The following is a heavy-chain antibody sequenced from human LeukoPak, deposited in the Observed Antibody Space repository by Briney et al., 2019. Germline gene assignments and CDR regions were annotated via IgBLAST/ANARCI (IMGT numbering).Heavy chain of an antibody. J-gene: IGHJ4*02. CDR1: GGSFSGYY. Sequence: SETLSLTCAVYGGSFSGYYWSWIRQPPGKGLEWIGEINHGGSTNYNPSLKSRVTISVDTSKNQFSLKLSSVTAADTAVYYCARGGMTTVVTHQGYYFDYWGQGTLVTVSS. D-gene: IGHD4-23*01. CDR2: INHGGST. CDR3: ARGGMTTVVTHQGYYFDY. V-gene: IGHV4-34*01.